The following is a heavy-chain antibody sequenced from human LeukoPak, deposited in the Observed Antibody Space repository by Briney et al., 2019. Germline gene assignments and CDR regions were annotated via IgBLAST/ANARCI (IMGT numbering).Heavy chain of an antibody. V-gene: IGHV3-74*01. CDR3: ATNYNGMTN. CDR2: INNDGTYA. Sequence: GGSLRLSCAASGLTFTKYGMMWVRQAPGKGLVWVSYINNDGTYATYADSVKGRFTISRDNAKNTLYLQMNSLKAKDSAMYYCATNYNGMTNWGQGTLVIVSS. J-gene: IGHJ4*02. CDR1: GLTFTKYG. D-gene: IGHD1-26*01.